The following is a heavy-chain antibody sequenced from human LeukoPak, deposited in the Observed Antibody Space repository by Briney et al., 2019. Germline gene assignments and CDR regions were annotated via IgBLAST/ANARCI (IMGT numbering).Heavy chain of an antibody. D-gene: IGHD3-10*01. J-gene: IGHJ4*02. CDR2: IWYDGSNK. CDR1: GFTFSSHG. V-gene: IGHV3-33*01. CDR3: ARDLSPVVRASPMGY. Sequence: GRSLRLSCAASGFTFSSHGMHWVRQAPGKGLEWVAVIWYDGSNKYYADSVKGRFTISSDTSKNTLYLQMNSLRAEDTAVYYCARDLSPVVRASPMGYWGQGTLVTVSS.